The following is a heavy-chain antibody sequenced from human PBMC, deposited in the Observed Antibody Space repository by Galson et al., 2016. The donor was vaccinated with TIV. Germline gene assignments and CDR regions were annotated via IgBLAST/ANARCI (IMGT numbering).Heavy chain of an antibody. CDR2: IYDSGST. J-gene: IGHJ1*01. D-gene: IGHD1-26*01. CDR1: GGSISSGAYH. V-gene: IGHV4-31*03. Sequence: TLSLTCNVSGGSISSGAYHWSWIRQHPGKALEWIGNIYDSGSTHYNPSLQSRATISVDTSQNHFSLKLTFVTAADTAVYYCARWAESGSYYDYFQHWGQGTLVTVSS. CDR3: ARWAESGSYYDYFQH.